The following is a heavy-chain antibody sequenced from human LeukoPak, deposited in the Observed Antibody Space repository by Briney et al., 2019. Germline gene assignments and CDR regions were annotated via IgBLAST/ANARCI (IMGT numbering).Heavy chain of an antibody. V-gene: IGHV4-4*07. CDR1: GGSISSYY. Sequence: SETLSLTCTVSGGSISSYYWSWIRQPAGKGLEWIGRIYTSGSTNYNPSLKSRVTMSVDTSKNQFSLKLSFVTAADTAVYFCARYCSGGSCYGGFDYWGQGTLVTVSS. D-gene: IGHD2-15*01. CDR2: IYTSGST. J-gene: IGHJ4*02. CDR3: ARYCSGGSCYGGFDY.